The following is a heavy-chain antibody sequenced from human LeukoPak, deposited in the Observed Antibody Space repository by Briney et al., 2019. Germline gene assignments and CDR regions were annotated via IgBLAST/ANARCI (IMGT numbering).Heavy chain of an antibody. CDR2: IYHSGST. CDR3: ARAAPDDYGDYGPHWYFDL. Sequence: SETLSLTCTVSGGSIRSSYYYWGWIRQPPGKGLEWIGYIYHSGSTYYNPSLKSRVTISVDTSKNQFSLKLSSVTAADTAVYYCARAAPDDYGDYGPHWYFDLWGRGTLVTVSS. D-gene: IGHD4-17*01. V-gene: IGHV4-30-4*08. CDR1: GGSIRSSYYY. J-gene: IGHJ2*01.